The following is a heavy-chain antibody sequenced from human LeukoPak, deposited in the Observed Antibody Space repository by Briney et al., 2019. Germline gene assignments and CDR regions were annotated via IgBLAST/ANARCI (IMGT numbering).Heavy chain of an antibody. CDR3: AKDWLTAMVFFFDY. Sequence: SGGSLRPSCAASGFTFSSYGMHWVRQAPGKGLEWVAFIRYDGSNKYYADSVKGRFTISRDNSKNTLYLQMNSLRAEDTAVYYCAKDWLTAMVFFFDYWGQGTLVTVSS. V-gene: IGHV3-30*02. CDR2: IRYDGSNK. J-gene: IGHJ4*02. D-gene: IGHD5-18*01. CDR1: GFTFSSYG.